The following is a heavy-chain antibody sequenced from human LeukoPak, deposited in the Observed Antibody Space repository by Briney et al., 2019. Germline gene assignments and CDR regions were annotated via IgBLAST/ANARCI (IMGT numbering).Heavy chain of an antibody. J-gene: IGHJ5*02. V-gene: IGHV4-38-2*02. D-gene: IGHD5-18*01. CDR2: IYHSGST. Sequence: PSETLSLTCAVSGYSISSGYYWGWIRQPPGKGLEWIGSIYHSGSTYYNPSLKSRVTISVDTSKNQFSLKLSSVTAADTAVYYCARDLFNHGYSYGYNWFDPWGQGTLVTVSS. CDR3: ARDLFNHGYSYGYNWFDP. CDR1: GYSISSGYY.